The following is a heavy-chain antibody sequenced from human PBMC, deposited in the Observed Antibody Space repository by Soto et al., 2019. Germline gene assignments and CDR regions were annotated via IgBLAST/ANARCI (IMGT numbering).Heavy chain of an antibody. J-gene: IGHJ5*02. Sequence: QVQLQESGPGLVKPSQTLSLTCTVSGGSMSSGIYYWSWIRQPPGKGLECIGFTSYSGTTYYNTSLRSRVSMTGATSKNQFSLHVNSVTAADTAVYYCATMGTPVTGLYYLDPWGQGTLVPVSS. CDR2: TSYSGTT. CDR3: ATMGTPVTGLYYLDP. V-gene: IGHV4-30-4*01. D-gene: IGHD4-17*01. CDR1: GGSMSSGIYY.